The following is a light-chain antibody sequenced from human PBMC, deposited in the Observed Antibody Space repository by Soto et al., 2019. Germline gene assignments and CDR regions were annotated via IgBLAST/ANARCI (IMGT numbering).Light chain of an antibody. CDR2: KAS. J-gene: IGKJ2*01. V-gene: IGKV1-5*03. Sequence: DIQMTQSPSTLSASVGDRVTITCRASQSISSWLAWYQQKAGKAPKLQISKASSLESGVPSRFSGSGSGTEFTLTISSLQPDDFATYYCQQFNSSPYTFGQGTKLEIK. CDR3: QQFNSSPYT. CDR1: QSISSW.